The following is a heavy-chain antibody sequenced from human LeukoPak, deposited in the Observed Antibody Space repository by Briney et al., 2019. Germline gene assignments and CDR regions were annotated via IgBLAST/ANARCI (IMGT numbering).Heavy chain of an antibody. CDR1: GGSISSYY. V-gene: IGHV4-59*01. CDR2: ICYSGST. Sequence: SETLSLTCTVSGGSISSYYWSWIRQPPGKGLEWIGYICYSGSTNYNPSLKSRVTISVDTSKNQFSLKLSSVTAADTAVYYCARDSPRDGYFNWFDPWGQGTLVTVSS. CDR3: ARDSPRDGYFNWFDP. J-gene: IGHJ5*02. D-gene: IGHD5-24*01.